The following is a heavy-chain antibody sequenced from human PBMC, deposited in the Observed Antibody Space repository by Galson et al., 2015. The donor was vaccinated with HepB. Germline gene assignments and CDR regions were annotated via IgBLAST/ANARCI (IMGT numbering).Heavy chain of an antibody. CDR3: AYNFPVVVRGVIIPFDI. Sequence: ETLSLTCTVSGGSISSSSYYWGWIRQPPGKGLEWIGSIYYSGSTYYNPSLKSRVTISVDTSKNQFSLKLSSVTAADTAVYYCAYNFPVVVRGVIIPFDIWGQGTMVTVSS. CDR1: GGSISSSSYY. J-gene: IGHJ3*02. CDR2: IYYSGST. V-gene: IGHV4-39*01. D-gene: IGHD3-10*01.